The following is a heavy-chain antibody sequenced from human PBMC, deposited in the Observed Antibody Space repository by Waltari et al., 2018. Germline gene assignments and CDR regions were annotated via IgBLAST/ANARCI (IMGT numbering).Heavy chain of an antibody. J-gene: IGHJ4*02. D-gene: IGHD3-22*01. CDR3: AHNGDYYDITGGDFYFDH. CDR1: GFSLSTGGEA. V-gene: IGHV2-5*01. Sequence: QITLRESGPTLVKPTQTLTLTCPFSGFSLSTGGEAVAWIRQPPGKALEWLALIYWNDDQRYSPSLKNRLTITKDTSKNQVVLTMTNMDPVDTATYYCAHNGDYYDITGGDFYFDHWGQGSLVSVSS. CDR2: IYWNDDQ.